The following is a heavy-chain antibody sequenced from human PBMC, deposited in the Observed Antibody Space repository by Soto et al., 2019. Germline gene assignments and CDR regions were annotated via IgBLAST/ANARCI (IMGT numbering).Heavy chain of an antibody. CDR1: RFTFSSYA. J-gene: IGHJ4*02. D-gene: IGHD6-19*01. Sequence: VGSLRLSCAASRFTFSSYAMNWVRQTQERGLEWVSSISSTSSYTHYADSVKGRFTISRDNANNSLFLQMNSLRAEDTAVYYCARDLALAGNYWGQGALVTVSS. CDR2: ISSTSSYT. V-gene: IGHV3-21*01. CDR3: ARDLALAGNY.